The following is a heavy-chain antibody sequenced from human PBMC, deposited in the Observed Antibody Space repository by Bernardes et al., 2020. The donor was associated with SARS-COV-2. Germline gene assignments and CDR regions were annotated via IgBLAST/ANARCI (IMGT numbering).Heavy chain of an antibody. CDR1: GYTFTSYG. Sequence: ASVKVSCKASGYTFTSYGITWVRQAPGQGLEWMGWINTYNGCTNYALKLQGRVTMTTDTSTSTAYMELRSLRSDDTAVYYCARNCTGTSCYSFDFWGQGTLVSVSS. V-gene: IGHV1-18*01. J-gene: IGHJ4*02. CDR2: INTYNGCT. D-gene: IGHD2-2*01. CDR3: ARNCTGTSCYSFDF.